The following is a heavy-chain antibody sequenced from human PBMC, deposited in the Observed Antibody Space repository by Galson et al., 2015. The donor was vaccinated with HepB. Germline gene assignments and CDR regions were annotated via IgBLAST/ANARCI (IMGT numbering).Heavy chain of an antibody. CDR1: GFTFSSYS. D-gene: IGHD3-3*01. CDR3: ARPLAYDFWSDPDY. V-gene: IGHV3-30*03. Sequence: SLRLSCAASGFTFSSYSMNWVRQAPGKGLEWVAVISYDGSNKYYADSVKGRFTISRDNSKNTLYLQMNSLRAEDTAVYYCARPLAYDFWSDPDYWGQGTLVTVSS. J-gene: IGHJ4*02. CDR2: ISYDGSNK.